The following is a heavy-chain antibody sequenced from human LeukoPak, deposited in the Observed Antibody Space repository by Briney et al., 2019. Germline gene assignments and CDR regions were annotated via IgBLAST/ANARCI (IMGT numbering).Heavy chain of an antibody. CDR1: GGSISSYY. CDR2: IYYSGST. D-gene: IGHD3-16*01. V-gene: IGHV4-59*01. Sequence: SETLSLTCTVSGGSISSYYWSWIRQPPGKGLEWIGYIYYSGSTNYNPSLKSRGTISVDTSKNQFSLELSSVTAADTAVYYCARWGSITTARFDYWGQGTLVTVSS. J-gene: IGHJ4*02. CDR3: ARWGSITTARFDY.